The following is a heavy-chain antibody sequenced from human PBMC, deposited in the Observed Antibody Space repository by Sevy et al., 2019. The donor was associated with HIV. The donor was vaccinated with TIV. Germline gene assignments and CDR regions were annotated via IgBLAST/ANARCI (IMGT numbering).Heavy chain of an antibody. V-gene: IGHV4-59*01. CDR3: ARESIATVGDFDY. J-gene: IGHJ4*02. D-gene: IGHD6-13*01. Sequence: SETLSLTCTVSGGSINNYYWSWIRQPPGKGLQWIGYIYYSGSNNYNPSLKSRVTMSVDTSKNQFYLKLSSVTAADTAIYYCARESIATVGDFDYWGQGTLVTVSS. CDR2: IYYSGSN. CDR1: GGSINNYY.